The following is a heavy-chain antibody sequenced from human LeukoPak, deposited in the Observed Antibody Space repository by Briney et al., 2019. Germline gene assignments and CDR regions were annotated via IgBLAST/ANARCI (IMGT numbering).Heavy chain of an antibody. Sequence: GGSLRLSCAASGFTVSSNYMSWVRQAPGKGLEWVSVTYSGGGTYYADSVKGRFTIFRDNIKNTLDLQMNSLRAEDTAIYYCAKVKNTYYFDYWGQGTLVTVSS. CDR2: TYSGGGT. CDR3: AKVKNTYYFDY. V-gene: IGHV3-53*01. D-gene: IGHD1/OR15-1a*01. J-gene: IGHJ4*02. CDR1: GFTVSSNY.